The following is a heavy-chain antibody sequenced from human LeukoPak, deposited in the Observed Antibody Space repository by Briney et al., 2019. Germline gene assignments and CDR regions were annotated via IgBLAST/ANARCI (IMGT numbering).Heavy chain of an antibody. J-gene: IGHJ4*02. D-gene: IGHD6-13*01. CDR3: ARLVAAAGID. CDR1: GGSISSSSYY. V-gene: IGHV4-39*01. Sequence: SGTLSLTCTVSGGSISSSSYYWGGIRQPPGEGLEWIGSIYYSGSTYYNPSLKSRVTISVDTSKNQFSLKLSSVTAADTAVYYCARLVAAAGIDWGQGTLVTVSS. CDR2: IYYSGST.